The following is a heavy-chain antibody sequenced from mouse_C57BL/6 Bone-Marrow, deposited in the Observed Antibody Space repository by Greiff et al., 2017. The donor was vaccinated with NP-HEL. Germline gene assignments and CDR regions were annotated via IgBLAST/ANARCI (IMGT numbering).Heavy chain of an antibody. CDR3: ASWDYDEYYLDY. CDR1: GSTFTSYW. CDR2: IDPSDSYT. D-gene: IGHD2-4*01. Sequence: VQLQQPGAELVKPGASVKLSCKASGSTFTSYWMQWVKQRPGQGLEWIGEIDPSDSYTNYNQKFTGNATLTVDTSSSTAYMPLSSLTSEDSAVYYCASWDYDEYYLDYWGQGTTRTVSS. V-gene: IGHV1-50*01. J-gene: IGHJ2*01.